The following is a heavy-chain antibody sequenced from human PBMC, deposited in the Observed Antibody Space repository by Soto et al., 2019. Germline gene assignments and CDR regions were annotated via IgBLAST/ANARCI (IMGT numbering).Heavy chain of an antibody. Sequence: ASVKVSCKASGYTFTGYYMHWVRQAPGQGLEGMGWINPNSGGTNYAQKFQGRVTMTRDTSISTAYMELSRLRSDDTPVYYCARARAAYNWTYAPFYYFDYWGQGTLVTVSS. V-gene: IGHV1-2*02. J-gene: IGHJ4*02. CDR2: INPNSGGT. D-gene: IGHD1-7*01. CDR1: GYTFTGYY. CDR3: ARARAAYNWTYAPFYYFDY.